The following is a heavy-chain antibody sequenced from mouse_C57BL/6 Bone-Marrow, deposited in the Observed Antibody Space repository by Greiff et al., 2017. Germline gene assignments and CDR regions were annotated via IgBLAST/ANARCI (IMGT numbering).Heavy chain of an antibody. CDR2: IYPGSGST. V-gene: IGHV1-55*01. CDR3: ARWGLLRPFAY. CDR1: GYTFTSYR. Sequence: VQLQQPGAELVKPGASVKMSCKASGYTFTSYRITWVKQRPGQGLEWIGDIYPGSGSTNYNEKFKSKATLTVDKSSSTAYMQLSSLTSEDSAVYYCARWGLLRPFAYWGQGTLVTVSA. J-gene: IGHJ3*01. D-gene: IGHD1-2*01.